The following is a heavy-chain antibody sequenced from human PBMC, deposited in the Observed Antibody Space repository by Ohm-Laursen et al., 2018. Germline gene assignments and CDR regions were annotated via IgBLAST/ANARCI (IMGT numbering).Heavy chain of an antibody. CDR2: INHSGST. CDR1: GGSFSGYY. D-gene: IGHD4-17*01. V-gene: IGHV4-34*01. Sequence: PSETLSLTWAVYGGSFSGYYWSWIRQPPGKGLEWIGEINHSGSTNYNPSLKSRVTISVDTSKNQFSLKLSSVTAADTAVYYCAERASGYGDYTYYYYGMDVWGQGTTVTVSS. J-gene: IGHJ6*02. CDR3: AERASGYGDYTYYYYGMDV.